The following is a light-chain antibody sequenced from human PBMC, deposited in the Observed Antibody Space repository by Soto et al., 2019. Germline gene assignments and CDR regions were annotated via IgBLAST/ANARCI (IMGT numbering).Light chain of an antibody. CDR2: EVT. Sequence: QSALTQPASVSGSPGQSLSFPCTGTSSDVGSYNLVSWYQQHPGTAPKLMISEVTKRPSGVSNRFSGSKSGNTASLTISGLHAEDEADYYCCTYARSHYVFGTGTKVTV. J-gene: IGLJ1*01. CDR1: SSDVGSYNL. V-gene: IGLV2-23*02. CDR3: CTYARSHYV.